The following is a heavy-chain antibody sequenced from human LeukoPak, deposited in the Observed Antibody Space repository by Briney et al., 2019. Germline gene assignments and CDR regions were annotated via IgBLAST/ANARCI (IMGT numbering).Heavy chain of an antibody. J-gene: IGHJ6*03. D-gene: IGHD3-9*01. CDR2: ISSSSSYI. V-gene: IGHV3-21*01. CDR3: ARDLLGYNNYYMDV. Sequence: GGSLRLSCAACGFTFSSYSMNGVRQAPGKGLVCVSSISSSSSYIYYADSVKGRFHIPRDNAKNSLYLQMNSLRAEDTAVYYCARDLLGYNNYYMDVWGKGTTVTVSS. CDR1: GFTFSSYS.